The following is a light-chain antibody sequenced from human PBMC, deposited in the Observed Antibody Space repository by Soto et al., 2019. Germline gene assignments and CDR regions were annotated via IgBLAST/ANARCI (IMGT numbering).Light chain of an antibody. Sequence: EIVLTQSPATLSVCPGERATLSCRASQSVSTKLAWYQQKPGQAPRLLIYGASTRATGIPARFSGSGSGTEFTLTISSMKSEDFAVYYCQQFHNWHTLTFGQGTRLEIK. CDR2: GAS. J-gene: IGKJ5*01. V-gene: IGKV3-15*01. CDR3: QQFHNWHTLT. CDR1: QSVSTK.